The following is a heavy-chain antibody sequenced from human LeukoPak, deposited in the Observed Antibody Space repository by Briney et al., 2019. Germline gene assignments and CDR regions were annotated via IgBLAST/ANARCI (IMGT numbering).Heavy chain of an antibody. CDR1: GFTFSDYY. Sequence: GGSLRLSCAASGFTFSDYYMSWIRQAPGKGLEWVSYITSSSSSTNYADSVKGRFTISRDNAKNSLYLQMNSLRAEDTAVYYCARGKSGYCSGGSCHYFFDYWGQGTLVTVSP. CDR2: ITSSSSST. CDR3: ARGKSGYCSGGSCHYFFDY. D-gene: IGHD2-15*01. J-gene: IGHJ4*02. V-gene: IGHV3-11*06.